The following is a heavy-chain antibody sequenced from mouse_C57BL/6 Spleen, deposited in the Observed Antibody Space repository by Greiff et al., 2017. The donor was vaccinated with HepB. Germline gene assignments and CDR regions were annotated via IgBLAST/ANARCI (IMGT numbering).Heavy chain of an antibody. V-gene: IGHV5-6*01. CDR2: ISSGGSYT. D-gene: IGHD1-1*01. CDR1: GFTFSSYG. CDR3: ARRVVARDYWYFDV. J-gene: IGHJ1*03. Sequence: EVQLVESGGDLVKPGGSLKLSCAASGFTFSSYGMSWVRQTPDKRLEWVATISSGGSYTYYPDSVKGRFTISRDNAKNTLYLQRSSLKSEDTAMYYCARRVVARDYWYFDVWGTGTTVTVSS.